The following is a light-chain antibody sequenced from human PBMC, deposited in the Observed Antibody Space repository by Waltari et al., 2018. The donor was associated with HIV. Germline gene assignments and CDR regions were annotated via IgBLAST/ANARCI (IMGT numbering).Light chain of an antibody. Sequence: EIVMTQSPGTLSVSPGERATLSCRASQSVSSNLAWYQQKPGQAPRLLIFGASTRATGIPARFSGSGSGTEFTLTISSLQSEDFAVYYCQQYHNWPPFTFGGGTTVEIK. CDR3: QQYHNWPPFT. CDR1: QSVSSN. V-gene: IGKV3-15*01. J-gene: IGKJ4*01. CDR2: GAS.